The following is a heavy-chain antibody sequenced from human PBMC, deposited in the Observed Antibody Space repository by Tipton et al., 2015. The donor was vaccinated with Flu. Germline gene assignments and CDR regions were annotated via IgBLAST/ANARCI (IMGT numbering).Heavy chain of an antibody. CDR3: AREKDSSGSEYFQH. Sequence: GEALGTHYWTWFRQPAGERLEWIGRIFATGTAIYNPSLKSRVTISLDTSKNQFSLKLSSVTAADTAVYYCAREKDSSGSEYFQHWGQGTLVTVSS. CDR2: IFATGTA. V-gene: IGHV4-4*07. J-gene: IGHJ1*01. CDR1: GEALGTHY. D-gene: IGHD6-19*01.